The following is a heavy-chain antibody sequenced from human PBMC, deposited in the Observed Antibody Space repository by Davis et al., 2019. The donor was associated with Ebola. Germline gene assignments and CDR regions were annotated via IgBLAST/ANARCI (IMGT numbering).Heavy chain of an antibody. CDR2: INHSGST. Sequence: MPSETLSLTCAVYGGSFSGYYWSWIRQPPGKGLEWIGEINHSGSTNYNPSLKSRVTISVDTSKNQFSLKLSSVTAADTAVYYCARARIAVAGQKGYYYYYYGMDVWGQGTTVTVSS. CDR3: ARARIAVAGQKGYYYYYYGMDV. V-gene: IGHV4-34*01. D-gene: IGHD6-19*01. CDR1: GGSFSGYY. J-gene: IGHJ6*02.